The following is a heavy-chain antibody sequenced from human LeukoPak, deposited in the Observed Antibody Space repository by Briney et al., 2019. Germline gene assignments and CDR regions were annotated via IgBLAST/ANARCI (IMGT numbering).Heavy chain of an antibody. CDR1: GFTFSSSW. Sequence: GGSLRLSCAASGFTFSSSWMSWVRQAPGKGLEWVTNIKPDGSEKYYVDSVKGRFTISRDKAKNSLYLQMNSLRAEDTVLYYCARDTVGVTDYWGQGTLVTVSS. J-gene: IGHJ4*02. CDR2: IKPDGSEK. CDR3: ARDTVGVTDY. V-gene: IGHV3-7*01. D-gene: IGHD1-26*01.